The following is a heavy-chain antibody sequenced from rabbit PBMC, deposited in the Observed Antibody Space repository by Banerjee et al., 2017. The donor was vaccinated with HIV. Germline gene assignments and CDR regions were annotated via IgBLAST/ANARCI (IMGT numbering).Heavy chain of an antibody. J-gene: IGHJ4*01. CDR3: VRETETYAGYAGYSYYFNL. V-gene: IGHV1S45*01. CDR1: GFDFISNA. Sequence: QEQLEESGGDLVKPEGSLTLTCTASGFDFISNAMCWVRQAPGKGLEWIACIYSGSSGRPYYASWAKGRFTISKTSSTTVTLQMTSLTAADTATYFCVRETETYAGYAGYSYYFNLWGQGTLVTVS. D-gene: IGHD8-1*01. CDR2: IYSGSSGRP.